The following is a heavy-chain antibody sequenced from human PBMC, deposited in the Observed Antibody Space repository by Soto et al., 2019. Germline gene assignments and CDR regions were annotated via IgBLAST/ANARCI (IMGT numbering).Heavy chain of an antibody. V-gene: IGHV3-23*01. J-gene: IGHJ4*02. Sequence: EVQLLESGGGLVQPGGSLRLSCAASGFTFSSYAMRWVCQAPGKGLEWVSAVSGSVGSTYYADSVKGRFTISRDNTKHTLYPQMNSLRGEDTAVYYGARRGPGTDFDYGGQGTLVTVSS. CDR2: VSGSVGST. CDR3: ARRGPGTDFDY. D-gene: IGHD6-13*01. CDR1: GFTFSSYA.